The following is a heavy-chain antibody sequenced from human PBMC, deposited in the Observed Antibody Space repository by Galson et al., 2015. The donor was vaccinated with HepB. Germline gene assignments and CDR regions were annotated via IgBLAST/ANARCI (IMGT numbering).Heavy chain of an antibody. D-gene: IGHD2-2*01. J-gene: IGHJ5*02. CDR3: ARDLLKGVPFREGFDP. CDR2: INPNSGGT. V-gene: IGHV1-2*02. CDR1: GYTFTGYY. Sequence: SVKVSCKASGYTFTGYYMHWVRQAPGQGLEWMGWINPNSGGTNYAQKFQGRVTMTRDTSISTAYMELSRLRSDDTAVYYCARDLLKGVPFREGFDPWGQGTLVTVSS.